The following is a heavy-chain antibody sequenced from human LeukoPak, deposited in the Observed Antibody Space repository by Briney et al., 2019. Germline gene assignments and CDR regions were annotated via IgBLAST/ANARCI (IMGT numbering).Heavy chain of an antibody. V-gene: IGHV3-30-3*01. CDR2: ISYDGSNK. J-gene: IGHJ4*02. CDR3: GRGSVGFGELNY. Sequence: GRSLILSCAASGFTFSSYAMHWVRQAPGKGLEWVAVISYDGSNKFYADSVKGRFTLSRDNSKNTLYLQMNSLRIEDTAVYYCGRGSVGFGELNYWGQGTLVTVSS. D-gene: IGHD3-10*01. CDR1: GFTFSSYA.